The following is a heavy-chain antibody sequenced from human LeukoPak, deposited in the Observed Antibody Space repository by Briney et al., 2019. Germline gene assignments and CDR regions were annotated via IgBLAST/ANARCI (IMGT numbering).Heavy chain of an antibody. CDR3: ATSQGSWPDYFDY. V-gene: IGHV3-23*01. CDR2: ISGSGGST. Sequence: GGSLRLSCAASGFTFSSYAMSWVRQAPGKGLEWVSAISGSGGSTYYADSVKGRFTISRDNSKNSLFLQMNSLRAEDTAVYYCATSQGSWPDYFDYWGQGTLVTVSS. CDR1: GFTFSSYA. J-gene: IGHJ4*02. D-gene: IGHD6-13*01.